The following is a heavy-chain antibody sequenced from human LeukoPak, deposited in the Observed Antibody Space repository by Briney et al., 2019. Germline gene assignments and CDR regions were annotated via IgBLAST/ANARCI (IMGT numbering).Heavy chain of an antibody. CDR3: ATYIGKTGNWNDMGDY. CDR1: GGSISSSSYY. Sequence: SETLSLTCTVSGGSISSSSYYWGWIRQPPGKGLEWIGSIYYSGSTYYNPSLKSRVTISVDTSKNQFSLKLSSVTAADTAVYYCATYIGKTGNWNDMGDYWGQGTLVTVSS. D-gene: IGHD1-1*01. CDR2: IYYSGST. J-gene: IGHJ4*02. V-gene: IGHV4-39*01.